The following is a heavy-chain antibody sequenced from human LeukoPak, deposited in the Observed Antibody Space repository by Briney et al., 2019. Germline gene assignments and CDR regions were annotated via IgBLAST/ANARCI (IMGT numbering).Heavy chain of an antibody. CDR3: ARDPGYNWNDDFDY. V-gene: IGHV1-69*04. J-gene: IGHJ4*02. Sequence: SVKVSCKASGGTFSSYAISWVRQAPGQGLKWMGRIIPILGIANYAQKFQGRVTITADKSTSTAYMELSSLRSEDTAVYYCARDPGYNWNDDFDYWGQGTLVTVSS. D-gene: IGHD1-1*01. CDR2: IIPILGIA. CDR1: GGTFSSYA.